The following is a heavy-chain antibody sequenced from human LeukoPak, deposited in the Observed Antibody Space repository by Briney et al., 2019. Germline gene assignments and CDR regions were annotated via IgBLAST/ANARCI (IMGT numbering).Heavy chain of an antibody. V-gene: IGHV3-74*01. CDR2: INGDGSTI. J-gene: IGHJ4*02. Sequence: QPGGSLRLSCEASGFTFNGHWMHWVRQAPGKGLVWVSLINGDGSTISYADSVKGRFTISRDNAKNSLYLQMNSLRAEDTAVYYCTRDPPGGGTGDFDYWGQGTPVTVSS. CDR3: TRDPPGGGTGDFDY. CDR1: GFTFNGHW. D-gene: IGHD2-15*01.